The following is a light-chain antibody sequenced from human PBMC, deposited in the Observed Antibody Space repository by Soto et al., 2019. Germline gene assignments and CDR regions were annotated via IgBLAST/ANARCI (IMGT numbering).Light chain of an antibody. CDR2: EGS. Sequence: QSVLTQRASVSGSPGQSITISCTGTSSDVGSSNLVSWYQQHPGKAPKLMIYEGSKRPSGVSNRFSGSKSGNTASLTISGLQAEDEADYYCCSYAGSSTFYVFGTGTKVTVL. CDR1: SSDVGSSNL. J-gene: IGLJ1*01. V-gene: IGLV2-23*01. CDR3: CSYAGSSTFYV.